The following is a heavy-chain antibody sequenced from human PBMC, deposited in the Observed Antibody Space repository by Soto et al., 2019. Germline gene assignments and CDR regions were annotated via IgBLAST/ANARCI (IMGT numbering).Heavy chain of an antibody. J-gene: IGHJ2*01. CDR3: ARGLLPCFFDL. Sequence: QVQLQQWGAGLWKPSETLSLTCAVYGGSFSDYYWTWIRQPPGKGLEWIGEIYHTGSTNYNPSLKSRGTITVDTSKTQFSLKLSSVTAADTAVYYCARGLLPCFFDLWGPGTLVTVSS. V-gene: IGHV4-34*01. CDR1: GGSFSDYY. CDR2: IYHTGST.